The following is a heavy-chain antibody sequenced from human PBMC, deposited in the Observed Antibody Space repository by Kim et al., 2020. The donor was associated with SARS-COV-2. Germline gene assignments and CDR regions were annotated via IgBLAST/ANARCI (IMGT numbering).Heavy chain of an antibody. J-gene: IGHJ3*02. Sequence: GGSLRLSCAASGFTFSDYYMSWIRQAPGKGLEWVSYISSSGSTIYYADSVKGRFTISRDNAKNSLYLQMNSLRAEGTAVYYCARVFQENPVAQISWEPPVAFDIWGQGTMVTVSS. CDR2: ISSSGSTI. CDR3: ARVFQENPVAQISWEPPVAFDI. V-gene: IGHV3-11*01. CDR1: GFTFSDYY. D-gene: IGHD6-13*01.